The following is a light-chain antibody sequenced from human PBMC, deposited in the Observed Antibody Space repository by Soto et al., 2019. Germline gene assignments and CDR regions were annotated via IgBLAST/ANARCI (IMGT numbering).Light chain of an antibody. CDR2: AAS. CDR3: QQSYTAPSSVA. Sequence: DIQMTQSPSSLSASVGDRVTLTCRASENIRTYLNWYQQRPETAPKLLIYAASTLQSGVPSRFSGSGSGTEFNLTIGSLQPDDFATYYCQQSYTAPSSVAFGPGTKVGVK. V-gene: IGKV1-39*01. J-gene: IGKJ4*02. CDR1: ENIRTY.